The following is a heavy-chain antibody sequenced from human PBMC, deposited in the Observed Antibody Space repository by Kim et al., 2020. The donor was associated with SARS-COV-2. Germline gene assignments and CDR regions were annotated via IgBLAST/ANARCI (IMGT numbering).Heavy chain of an antibody. V-gene: IGHV4-34*01. CDR3: ARAPYYYGSGSYRYFDY. Sequence: LKSRVTISVDTSKNQFSLKLSSVTAADTAVYYCARAPYYYGSGSYRYFDYWGQGTLVTVSS. J-gene: IGHJ4*02. D-gene: IGHD3-10*01.